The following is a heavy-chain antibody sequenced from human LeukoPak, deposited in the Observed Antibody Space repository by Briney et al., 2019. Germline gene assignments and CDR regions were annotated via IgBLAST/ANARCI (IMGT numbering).Heavy chain of an antibody. CDR3: AKDQDLTMVRGIPAPHYFDY. V-gene: IGHV3-23*01. D-gene: IGHD3-10*01. CDR1: GFTFSSYA. Sequence: GGSLRLSCAASGFTFSSYAMSWVRQAPGKGLEWVSDISGSGGSTYYADSVKGRFTISRDNSKDTLYLQMNSLRAEDTAVYYCAKDQDLTMVRGIPAPHYFDYWGQGSLVTVSS. J-gene: IGHJ4*02. CDR2: ISGSGGST.